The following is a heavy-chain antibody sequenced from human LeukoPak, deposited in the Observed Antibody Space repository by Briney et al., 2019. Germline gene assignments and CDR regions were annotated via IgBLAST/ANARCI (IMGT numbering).Heavy chain of an antibody. V-gene: IGHV3-30-3*01. Sequence: GGSLRLSCAASGFTFSSYAMHWVRQAPGKGLEWVAVISYDGSNKYYADSVKGRFTISRDNSKNTLYLQMNSLRAEDTAVYYCARGISGYSSGRGSTPFDYRGQGTLVTVSS. CDR3: ARGISGYSSGRGSTPFDY. J-gene: IGHJ4*02. CDR2: ISYDGSNK. D-gene: IGHD6-19*01. CDR1: GFTFSSYA.